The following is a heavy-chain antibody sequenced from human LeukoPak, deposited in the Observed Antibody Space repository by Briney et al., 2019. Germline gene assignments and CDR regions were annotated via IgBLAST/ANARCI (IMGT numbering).Heavy chain of an antibody. CDR2: ISWNSGRI. Sequence: GGSLRLSCAASGFNFDDYAMHWVRQAPGKGLEWVSGISWNSGRIGYADSVKGRFTISRDNAKNSLYLQMNSLRVEDTAVYYCAKVAKYYYGSEAYYFFEHWGQGTPVTASS. V-gene: IGHV3-9*01. CDR3: AKVAKYYYGSEAYYFFEH. CDR1: GFNFDDYA. D-gene: IGHD3-10*01. J-gene: IGHJ4*02.